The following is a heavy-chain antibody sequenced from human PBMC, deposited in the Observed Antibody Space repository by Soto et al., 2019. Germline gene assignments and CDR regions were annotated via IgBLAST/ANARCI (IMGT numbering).Heavy chain of an antibody. CDR1: GGSISSSTSS. CDR2: MYDSGTA. Sequence: QLQLQESGPGLVKPSETLSLTCTVSGGSISSSTSSWGWIRQPPGKTLEWNGSMYDSGTAYYNPSLRSRVTISVDASKTQFPLRLSSVTAADPAVDFGTRQPRQCRQDYFDYWGQGSLDTVSS. D-gene: IGHD2-2*01. CDR3: TRQPRQCRQDYFDY. V-gene: IGHV4-39*01. J-gene: IGHJ4*02.